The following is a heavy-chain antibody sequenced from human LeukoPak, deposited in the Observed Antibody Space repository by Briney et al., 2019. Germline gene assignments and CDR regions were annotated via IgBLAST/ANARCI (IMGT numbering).Heavy chain of an antibody. CDR3: ARVKVYCSSTSCPLGWFDP. J-gene: IGHJ5*02. CDR1: GGSFSGYY. V-gene: IGHV4-34*01. D-gene: IGHD2-2*01. Sequence: SETLSLICAVYGGSFSGYYWSWIRQPPGKGLEWIGEINHSGSTNYNPSLKSRVTISVDTSKNQFSLKLSSVTAADTAVYYCARVKVYCSSTSCPLGWFDPWGQGTLVTVSS. CDR2: INHSGST.